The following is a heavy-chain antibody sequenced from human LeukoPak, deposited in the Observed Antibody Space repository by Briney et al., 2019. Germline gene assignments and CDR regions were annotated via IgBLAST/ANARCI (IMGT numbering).Heavy chain of an antibody. CDR2: IYPGDSDT. CDR3: AKLSATYHLDY. J-gene: IGHJ4*02. CDR1: GFSFSTSW. D-gene: IGHD1-14*01. V-gene: IGHV5-51*01. Sequence: RGESLKISCKGSGFSFSTSWIGWVRQMPGKGLEWMGIIYPGDSDTSYSPSFQGQVTISADKSINTAYLQWSSLRASDTAIYYCAKLSATYHLDYWGLGTLVTVSS.